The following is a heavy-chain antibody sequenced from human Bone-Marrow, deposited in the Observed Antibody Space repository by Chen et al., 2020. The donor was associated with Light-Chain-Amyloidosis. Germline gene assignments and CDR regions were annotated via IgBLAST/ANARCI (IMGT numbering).Heavy chain of an antibody. V-gene: IGHV5-10-1*01. J-gene: IGHJ4*02. CDR1: GYSFTTYW. CDR2: IDPSGSYT. CDR3: ARQPYCAGSACYTGVNLFDY. Sequence: SCQGSGYSFTTYWISWVRQMPGKGLEWLGRIDPSGSYTNYSPSFQGHVTISADKSITTAYLQWSSLKASDSALYFCARQPYCAGSACYTGVNLFDYGGQGTLVTVSS. D-gene: IGHD2-8*02.